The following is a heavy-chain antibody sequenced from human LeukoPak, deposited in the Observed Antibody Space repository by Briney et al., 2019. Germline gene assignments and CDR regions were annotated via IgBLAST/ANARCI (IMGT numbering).Heavy chain of an antibody. D-gene: IGHD6-6*01. V-gene: IGHV1-69*05. CDR1: GGTFSSYA. J-gene: IGHJ4*02. Sequence: SVKVSCKASGGTFSSYAISWVRQAPGQGLEWMGGIIPIFGTANYAQKFQGRVTITTDESTSTAYMELSSLRSEDTAVYYRARSGIAARWIPDYWGQGTLVTVSS. CDR3: ARSGIAARWIPDY. CDR2: IIPIFGTA.